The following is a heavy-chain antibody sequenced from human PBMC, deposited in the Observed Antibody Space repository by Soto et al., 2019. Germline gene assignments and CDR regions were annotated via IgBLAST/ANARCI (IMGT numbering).Heavy chain of an antibody. CDR3: ARDQGYCSSTSCYIRYYYGMDV. CDR2: IYYSGST. V-gene: IGHV4-59*01. D-gene: IGHD2-2*02. CDR1: GGSIGSYY. Sequence: KPSETLSLTCTVSGGSIGSYYWSWIRQPPGKGLEWIGYIYYSGSTNYNPSLKSRVTISVDTSKNQFSLKLSSVTAADTAVYYCARDQGYCSSTSCYIRYYYGMDVWGQGTTVTVSS. J-gene: IGHJ6*02.